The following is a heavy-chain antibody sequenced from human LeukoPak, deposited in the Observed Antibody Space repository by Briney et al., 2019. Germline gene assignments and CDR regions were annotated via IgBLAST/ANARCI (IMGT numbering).Heavy chain of an antibody. Sequence: SETLSLTCAVYGGSFSGYYWSWIRQPPGKGLEWIGEINHSGSTNYNPSLKSRVTISVDTSKNQFSLKLSSVTAADTTVYYCAYDGSMGWPYCVQGGRETVVTVSS. CDR3: AYDGSMGWPYCVQ. D-gene: IGHD3-3*01. V-gene: IGHV4-34*01. CDR1: GGSFSGYY. J-gene: IGHJ2*01. CDR2: INHSGST.